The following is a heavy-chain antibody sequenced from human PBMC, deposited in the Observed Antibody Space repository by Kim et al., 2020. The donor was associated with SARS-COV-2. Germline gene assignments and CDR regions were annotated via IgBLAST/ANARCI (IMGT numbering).Heavy chain of an antibody. V-gene: IGHV3-23*01. CDR2: ISGSGGDT. D-gene: IGHD3-10*01. CDR1: GFTFGVYA. CDR3: GKGGSGSYFSLVLES. Sequence: GGSLRLSCAASGFTFGVYAMNWVRQAPGKGLEWVSTISGSGGDTFYADSAKGRFTISRDNYKNTVSLEMNSLRVEDTAVYYCGKGGSGSYFSLVLESWG. J-gene: IGHJ1*01.